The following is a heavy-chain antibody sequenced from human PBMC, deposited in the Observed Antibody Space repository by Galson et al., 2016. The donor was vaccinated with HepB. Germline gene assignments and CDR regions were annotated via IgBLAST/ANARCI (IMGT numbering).Heavy chain of an antibody. CDR1: GFTFSSYA. Sequence: SLRLSCAASGFTFSSYAMSRVRQAPGKGLEWVSVISNSGGSTYYADSVKGRFTISRDNSKNTLYLQMNSLRAEDTAVYYCAGGYYGSESYYAYWGQGTLVTVSS. CDR2: ISNSGGST. J-gene: IGHJ4*02. D-gene: IGHD3-10*01. CDR3: AGGYYGSESYYAY. V-gene: IGHV3-23*01.